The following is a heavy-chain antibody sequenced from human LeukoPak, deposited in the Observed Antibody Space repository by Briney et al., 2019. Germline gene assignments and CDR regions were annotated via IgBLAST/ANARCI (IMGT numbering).Heavy chain of an antibody. CDR1: GFTFGSYA. J-gene: IGHJ4*02. V-gene: IGHV3-30*02. CDR3: AKFQANYYDSSGYGCFDY. CDR2: IRYDGSNK. D-gene: IGHD3-22*01. Sequence: GGSLRLSCAASGFTFGSYAMGWVRQAPGKGLEWVAFIRYDGSNKYYADSVKGRFTISRDNSKNTLYLQMNSLRAEDTAVYYCAKFQANYYDSSGYGCFDYWGQGTLVTVSS.